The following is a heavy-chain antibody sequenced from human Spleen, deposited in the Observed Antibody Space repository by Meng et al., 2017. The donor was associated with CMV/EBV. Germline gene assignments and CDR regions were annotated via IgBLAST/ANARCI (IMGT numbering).Heavy chain of an antibody. J-gene: IGHJ5*02. Sequence: ISWVRQAPGQGLEWMGGISPISGIANYAQKCQGRVTITADKSTSTAYMELSSLRSEDTAVYYCARDRPPPIYYYDSSGYYYGWFDPWGQGTLVTVSS. D-gene: IGHD3-22*01. V-gene: IGHV1-69*10. CDR3: ARDRPPPIYYYDSSGYYYGWFDP. CDR2: ISPISGIA.